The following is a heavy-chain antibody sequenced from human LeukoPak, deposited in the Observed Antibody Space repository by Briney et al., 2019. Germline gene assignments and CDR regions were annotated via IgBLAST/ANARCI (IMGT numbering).Heavy chain of an antibody. CDR2: ISSSSSYI. D-gene: IGHD2-15*01. J-gene: IGHJ4*02. V-gene: IGHV3-21*01. CDR3: ARAGYCSGGSCGYFDY. Sequence: GGSLRLSCAASGFTFSSYSMNWVRQAPGKGLEWVSSISSSSSYIYYADSVKGRFTISRDNAKNSLYLQMNSLRAEDTAVYYCARAGYCSGGSCGYFDYWGQGTQVTVSS. CDR1: GFTFSSYS.